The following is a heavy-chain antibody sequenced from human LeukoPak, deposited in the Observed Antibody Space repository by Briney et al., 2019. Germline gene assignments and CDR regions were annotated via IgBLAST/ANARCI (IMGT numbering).Heavy chain of an antibody. J-gene: IGHJ4*02. D-gene: IGHD2-2*01. Sequence: ASVKVSCKASGYAFTGYYMHWVRQAPGQGLEWMGWINPNSGGTNYAQKFQGRVTMTWDTSIRTAYMELSRLRSDDTAVYYCARDPVRYCSSTSCSGDDYWGQGTLVTVSS. V-gene: IGHV1-2*02. CDR2: INPNSGGT. CDR1: GYAFTGYY. CDR3: ARDPVRYCSSTSCSGDDY.